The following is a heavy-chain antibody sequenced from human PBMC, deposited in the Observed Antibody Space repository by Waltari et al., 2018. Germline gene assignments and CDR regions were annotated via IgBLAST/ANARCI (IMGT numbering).Heavy chain of an antibody. CDR1: GYSFTSYW. CDR2: IYPGDSDT. Sequence: EVQLVQSGAEVKTPGESLKISCKGSGYSFTSYWIGWFRQFPGKGLEWMGIIYPGDSDTRYSPSFQGQVTISADKSISTAYLQWTSLKASDTAMYYCASRGAYCGGDCTMGAFDIWGQGTMVTVSS. CDR3: ASRGAYCGGDCTMGAFDI. D-gene: IGHD2-21*01. J-gene: IGHJ3*02. V-gene: IGHV5-51*03.